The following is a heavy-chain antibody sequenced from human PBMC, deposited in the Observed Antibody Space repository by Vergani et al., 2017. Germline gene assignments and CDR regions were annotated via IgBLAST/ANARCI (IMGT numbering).Heavy chain of an antibody. D-gene: IGHD5-18*01. CDR2: IRNKAYGGTT. Sequence: EVQLVESGGGLVPPGRSLRLSCAASGFSFGDYAMTWVHQAPGKGLEGVAFIRNKAYGGTTEYAASVKGRFTISRDDSKRLAYLQLSGLKTEDTAVYFCSRGRGYSFGYSDYWGQGTLVTVSS. V-gene: IGHV3-49*04. CDR1: GFSFGDYA. J-gene: IGHJ4*02. CDR3: SRGRGYSFGYSDY.